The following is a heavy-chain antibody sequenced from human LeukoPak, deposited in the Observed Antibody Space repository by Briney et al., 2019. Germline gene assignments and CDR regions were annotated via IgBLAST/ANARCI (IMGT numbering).Heavy chain of an antibody. V-gene: IGHV3-21*01. D-gene: IGHD6-19*01. J-gene: IGHJ4*02. Sequence: GGSLRLSCAASGFTFSSYSMNWVRQAPGKGLEWVPSISSSSSYIYYADSVKGRFTISRDNAKNSLYLQMNSLRAEDTAVYYCARDGTYSSGWDPPRLDYWGQGTLVTVSS. CDR1: GFTFSSYS. CDR3: ARDGTYSSGWDPPRLDY. CDR2: ISSSSSYI.